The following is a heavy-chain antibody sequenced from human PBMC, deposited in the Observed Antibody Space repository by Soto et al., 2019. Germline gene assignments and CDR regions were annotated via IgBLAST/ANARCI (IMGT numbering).Heavy chain of an antibody. J-gene: IGHJ6*02. D-gene: IGHD6-13*01. CDR3: ARSGSKSSSWYSPRGYYYGMDV. V-gene: IGHV4-34*01. Sequence: SETLSLTCAVYGGSFSGYYWSWIRPPPGKGLEWIGEINHSGSTNYNPSLKSRVTISVDTSKNQFSLKLSSVTAADTAVYYCARSGSKSSSWYSPRGYYYGMDVWGQGTTVTVSS. CDR2: INHSGST. CDR1: GGSFSGYY.